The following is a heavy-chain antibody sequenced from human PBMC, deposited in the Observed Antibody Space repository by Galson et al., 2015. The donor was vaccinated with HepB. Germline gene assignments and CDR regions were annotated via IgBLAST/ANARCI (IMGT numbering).Heavy chain of an antibody. CDR2: ISGSGSTI. D-gene: IGHD5-12*01. J-gene: IGHJ4*02. Sequence: SLRLSCAVSGFTFSHYYMSWIRQAPGQGLEWVSYISGSGSTIYYADFVKGRFTVSRDNAKNSLFLQMDSLRAEDTAVYYCAREDDTVSGYANNDYWGQGTLVTVSS. CDR3: AREDDTVSGYANNDY. V-gene: IGHV3-11*01. CDR1: GFTFSHYY.